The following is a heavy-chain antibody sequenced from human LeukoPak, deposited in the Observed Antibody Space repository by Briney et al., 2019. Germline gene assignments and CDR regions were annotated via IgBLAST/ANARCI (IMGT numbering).Heavy chain of an antibody. D-gene: IGHD4-23*01. CDR1: GFSFNDYA. Sequence: GGSLRLSCAASGFSFNDYAMHWVRQVPGKGLEWVSGSSWNSGSMGYADSVKGRFTISRDNAKNSLYLQMNSLRGEDTALYYCAKDSMRLRWYSFDYWGQGTLVTVSS. CDR3: AKDSMRLRWYSFDY. CDR2: SSWNSGSM. V-gene: IGHV3-9*01. J-gene: IGHJ4*02.